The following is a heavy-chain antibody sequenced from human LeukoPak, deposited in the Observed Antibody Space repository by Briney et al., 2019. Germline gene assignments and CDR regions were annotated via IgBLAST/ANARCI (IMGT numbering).Heavy chain of an antibody. J-gene: IGHJ6*03. V-gene: IGHV3-30*18. CDR2: ISYDGSNK. Sequence: PGGSLRLSCAASGFTFSSYGMHWVRQAPGKRLEWVAVISYDGSNKYYADSVKGRFTISRDNSKNTLYLQMNSLRAEDTAVYYCAKTGGDCCYYYMDVWGKGTTVTVSS. CDR1: GFTFSSYG. CDR3: AKTGGDCCYYYMDV. D-gene: IGHD2-21*02.